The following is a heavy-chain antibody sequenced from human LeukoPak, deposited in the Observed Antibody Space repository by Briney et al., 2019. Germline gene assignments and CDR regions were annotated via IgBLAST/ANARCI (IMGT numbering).Heavy chain of an antibody. Sequence: GGSLRLSCAASGFTFSSYAMSWVRQAPGKGLEWVSAISGSGGSTYHADSVKGRFTISRDNSKNTLYLQMNSLRAEDTAVYYCAKSLNYYYYYGMDVWGQGTTVTVSS. CDR1: GFTFSSYA. CDR3: AKSLNYYYYYGMDV. CDR2: ISGSGGST. J-gene: IGHJ6*02. V-gene: IGHV3-23*01.